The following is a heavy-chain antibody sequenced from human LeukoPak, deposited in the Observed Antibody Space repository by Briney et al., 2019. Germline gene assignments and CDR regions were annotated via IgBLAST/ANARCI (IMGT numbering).Heavy chain of an antibody. Sequence: SETLSLTCTVSGGSIRSYYWGWIRQPPGKGLEWIGYIYYSGSTNYNPSLKSRVTISVDTSKNQFSLKLSSVTAADTAVYYCARDGGYSYGYYYYMDVWGKGTTVTISS. CDR2: IYYSGST. CDR1: GGSIRSYY. D-gene: IGHD5-18*01. V-gene: IGHV4-59*01. CDR3: ARDGGYSYGYYYYMDV. J-gene: IGHJ6*03.